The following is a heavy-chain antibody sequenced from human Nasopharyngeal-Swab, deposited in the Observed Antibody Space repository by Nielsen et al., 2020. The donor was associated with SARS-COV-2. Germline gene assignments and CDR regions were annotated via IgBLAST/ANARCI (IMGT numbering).Heavy chain of an antibody. CDR3: VHSPGWRLGY. V-gene: IGHV2-5*02. Sequence: SGPTLVKPSQTLTLTCTFSGFSLSTSKVGVSWVRQLPGKALEWLALLYWDDDNRYNPSLKNRITITRDTSKNQVVLTMTNMDPFDTATYFFVHSPGWRLGYLGQGTLVTVSS. CDR2: LYWDDDN. CDR1: GFSLSTSKVG. D-gene: IGHD2-15*01. J-gene: IGHJ4*02.